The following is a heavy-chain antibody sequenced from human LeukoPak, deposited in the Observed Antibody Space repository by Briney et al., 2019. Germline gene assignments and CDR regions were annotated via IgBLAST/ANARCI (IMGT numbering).Heavy chain of an antibody. CDR3: TTLRWPLDY. CDR1: GFTFSGSA. CDR2: IRTKANNYAT. V-gene: IGHV3-73*01. D-gene: IGHD5-24*01. J-gene: IGHJ4*02. Sequence: PGGSLRLSCTASGFTFSGSAMHWVRQASGKGLEWVGRIRTKANNYATVYAASVKGRFTISRDDSKNTAYLQMNSLKTEDTAVYYCTTLRWPLDYWGQGTLVTVSS.